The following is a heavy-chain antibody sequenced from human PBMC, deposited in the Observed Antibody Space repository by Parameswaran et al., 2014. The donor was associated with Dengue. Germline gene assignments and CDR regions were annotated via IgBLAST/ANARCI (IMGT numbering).Heavy chain of an antibody. Sequence: SGPTLVKPTQTLTLTCTFSGFSLSTSGVGVGWIRQPPGKALEWLALIYWDDDKRYSPSLKSRLTITKDTSKNQVVLTMTNMDPVDTATYYCARTLYSSSWYYYYYYGMDVWGQGTTVTVSS. V-gene: IGHV2-5*02. CDR2: IYWDDDK. CDR1: GFSLSTSGVG. CDR3: ARTLYSSSWYYYYYYGMDV. J-gene: IGHJ6*02. D-gene: IGHD6-13*01.